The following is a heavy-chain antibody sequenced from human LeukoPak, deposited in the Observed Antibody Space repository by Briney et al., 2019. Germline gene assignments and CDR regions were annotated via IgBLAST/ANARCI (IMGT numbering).Heavy chain of an antibody. CDR1: RFTFSSYS. Sequence: GGSLRLSCAASRFTFSSYSMNWVRQAPGKGLEWVSSISSSGSYIYYADSVKGRFTISRDNAKNSLYVQMNSLRAEDTAVYYCARDTPKWWEYYYYYYYMDVWGKGTTVTISS. J-gene: IGHJ6*03. CDR2: ISSSGSYI. V-gene: IGHV3-21*01. CDR3: ARDTPKWWEYYYYYYYMDV. D-gene: IGHD2-15*01.